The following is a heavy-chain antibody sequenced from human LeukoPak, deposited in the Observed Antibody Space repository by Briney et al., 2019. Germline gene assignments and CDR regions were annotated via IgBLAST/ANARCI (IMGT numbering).Heavy chain of an antibody. J-gene: IGHJ3*01. V-gene: IGHV3-23*01. CDR2: FSASDGSA. CDR1: GFTLSSYG. CDR3: AKARIAAAGTGAFDV. Sequence: GGSLRLSCAASGFTLSSYGMTWVRQAPGKGLEWVSAFSASDGSAQYAESVRGRFTVSRDNSKNTLYLQMDSLRAEDTAVYYCAKARIAAAGTGAFDVWGQGTTVTVSS. D-gene: IGHD6-13*01.